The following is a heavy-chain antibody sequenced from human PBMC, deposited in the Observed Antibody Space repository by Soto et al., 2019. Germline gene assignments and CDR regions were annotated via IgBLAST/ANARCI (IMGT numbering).Heavy chain of an antibody. CDR1: GYTFTRYN. J-gene: IGHJ4*02. Sequence: ASVKVSCKASGYTFTRYNVHWVRQAPGQRLEWMGWINPGSGRTRYSQNFQGRVTFTRDTSANTAYMELSGLISEDTAVYYCARPQDHDDCLDSWGQGTLVTVSS. CDR2: INPGSGRT. CDR3: ARPQDHDDCLDS. V-gene: IGHV1-3*01. D-gene: IGHD2-21*02.